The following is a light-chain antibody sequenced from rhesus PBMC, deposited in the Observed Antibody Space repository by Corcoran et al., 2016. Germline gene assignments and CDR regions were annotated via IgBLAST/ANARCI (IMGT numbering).Light chain of an antibody. CDR3: HQHNSYPWT. J-gene: IGKJ1*01. Sequence: DIQMTQSPSSLSASVGDTLTITCQASQDISKFLAWYQQKPGKVPKLLIYDASTLKRGVPSRFIGSGAGTEFTLTISSLQPEDFATYYCHQHNSYPWTFGQGTKVEIK. CDR2: DAS. V-gene: IGKV1-33*02. CDR1: QDISKF.